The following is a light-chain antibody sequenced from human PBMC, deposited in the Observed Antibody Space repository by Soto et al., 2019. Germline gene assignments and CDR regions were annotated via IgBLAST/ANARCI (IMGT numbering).Light chain of an antibody. CDR1: SSNIGAGYA. V-gene: IGLV1-40*01. CDR2: GNS. CDR3: QSYDSSLSGPVV. J-gene: IGLJ2*01. Sequence: QSVLTQPTSVSVAPGQRVTISCTGSSSNIGAGYAVHWYQQLPGTAPKLLIYGNSNRPSGVPDRFSGSKSGTSAALAITGRQAEDAADYYCQSYDSSLSGPVVFGGGTTVTVL.